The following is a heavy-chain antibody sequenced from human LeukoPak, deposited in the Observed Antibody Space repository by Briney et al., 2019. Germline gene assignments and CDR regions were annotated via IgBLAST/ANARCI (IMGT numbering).Heavy chain of an antibody. CDR1: GGSISSYY. V-gene: IGHV4-4*09. CDR2: IYNYGGST. CDR3: ATSAQGVDAFDI. J-gene: IGHJ3*02. D-gene: IGHD3-16*01. Sequence: SETLSLTCTVSGGSISSYYWSWVRQPPGKGLEWIGYIYNYGGSTKYNPSLESRVTISLDMSKNQFSLKLSSVTAADTAVYYCATSAQGVDAFDIWGQGTMVTVSS.